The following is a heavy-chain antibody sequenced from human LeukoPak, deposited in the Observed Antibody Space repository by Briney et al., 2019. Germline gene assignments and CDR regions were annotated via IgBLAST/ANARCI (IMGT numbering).Heavy chain of an antibody. Sequence: GRSLRLSCAASGFTFSGNGMHWVRQPPGKGLEWVAVISFDGSDRYYADSVKGRFTISRDNSKNTLYLQMNSLRAEDTAVYYCARSERGYYTPFDYWGQGTLVTVSS. CDR3: ARSERGYYTPFDY. D-gene: IGHD3-3*01. CDR1: GFTFSGNG. V-gene: IGHV3-30*03. J-gene: IGHJ4*02. CDR2: ISFDGSDR.